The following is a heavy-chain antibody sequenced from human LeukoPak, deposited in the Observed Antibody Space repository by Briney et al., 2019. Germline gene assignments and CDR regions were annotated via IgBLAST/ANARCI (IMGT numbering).Heavy chain of an antibody. CDR3: ALTYYYDSSGYYPGGY. D-gene: IGHD3-22*01. CDR2: IYYSGST. J-gene: IGHJ4*02. V-gene: IGHV4-39*07. Sequence: PSETLSLTCTVSGGSISSSSYYWGWIRQPPGKGLEWIGSIYYSGSTYYNPSLKSRVTISVDTSKNQFSLKLSSVTAADTAVYYCALTYYYDSSGYYPGGYWGQGTLVTVSS. CDR1: GGSISSSSYY.